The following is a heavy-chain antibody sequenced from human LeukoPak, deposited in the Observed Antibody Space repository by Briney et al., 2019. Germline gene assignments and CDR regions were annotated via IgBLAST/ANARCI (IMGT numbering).Heavy chain of an antibody. CDR1: GGSLSSGSYY. CDR3: ARELAVAGKGGYDY. D-gene: IGHD6-19*01. Sequence: LETLSLPCTVSGGSLSSGSYYWSWIRQPPGEGLEWIGYIYYSGSTNYNPSLKSRVTISVDTSKNQFSLKLSSVTAADTAVYYCARELAVAGKGGYDYWGQGTLVTVSS. CDR2: IYYSGST. J-gene: IGHJ4*02. V-gene: IGHV4-61*01.